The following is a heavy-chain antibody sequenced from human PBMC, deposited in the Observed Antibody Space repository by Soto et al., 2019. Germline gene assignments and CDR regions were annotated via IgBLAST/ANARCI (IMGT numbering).Heavy chain of an antibody. J-gene: IGHJ4*01. CDR2: INHSGST. D-gene: IGHD2-21*02. CDR3: ASGLEVAAIPYFYN. Sequence: PSETLSLTCAVYGGSFSGYYWSWIRQPPGKGLEWIGEINHSGSTNYNPSLKSRVTISVDTSKNQFSLKLSSVTAADTAVYYCASGLEVAAIPYFYNWAKRTLVTVSS. CDR1: GGSFSGYY. V-gene: IGHV4-34*01.